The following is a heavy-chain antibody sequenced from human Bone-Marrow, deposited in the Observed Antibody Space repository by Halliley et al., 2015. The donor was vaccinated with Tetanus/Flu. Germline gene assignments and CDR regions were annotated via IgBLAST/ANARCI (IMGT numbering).Heavy chain of an antibody. CDR1: GGAFSGYY. J-gene: IGHJ5*01. D-gene: IGHD3-16*01. CDR2: INYDGTT. Sequence: TLSLTCAVYGGAFSGYYWSWIRQSPGKGLEWIGEINYDGTTDYNPSLNSRVTLSLDTIKKQVSLRVTSVTAADTAIYYCARGNFHASWWFGSWGRGTLVSVSS. CDR3: ARGNFHASWWFGS. V-gene: IGHV4-34*01.